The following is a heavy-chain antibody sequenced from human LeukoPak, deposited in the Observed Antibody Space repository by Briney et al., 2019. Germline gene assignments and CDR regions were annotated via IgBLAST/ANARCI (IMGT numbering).Heavy chain of an antibody. J-gene: IGHJ4*02. CDR3: ASGPYPAAGTDHQFDY. V-gene: IGHV4-59*01. CDR1: GGSISSNY. D-gene: IGHD6-13*01. CDR2: IYYSGST. Sequence: SETLSLTCTVSGGSISSNYWSWIRQPPGKGLEWIGFIYYSGSTNYNPSLKSRVTMSVDTSKNQFSLKLSSVTAADTAVYFCASGPYPAAGTDHQFDYWGQGTLVTVFS.